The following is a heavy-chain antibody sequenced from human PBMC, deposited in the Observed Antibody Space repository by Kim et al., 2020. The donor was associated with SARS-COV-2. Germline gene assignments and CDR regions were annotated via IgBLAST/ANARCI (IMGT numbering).Heavy chain of an antibody. J-gene: IGHJ4*03. CDR1: GYTFTSYA. D-gene: IGHD3-3*01. CDR2: INTNTGNP. CDR3: ARDQRLTTIFGVVIVGPDYFYH. V-gene: IGHV7-4-1*02. Sequence: ASVKVSCKASGYTFTSYAMNWVRQAPGQGLEWMGWINTNTGNPTYAQGFTGRFVFSLDTSVSTAYLQISSLKAEDTAVYYCARDQRLTTIFGVVIVGPDYFYHWGQGTPGPVSS.